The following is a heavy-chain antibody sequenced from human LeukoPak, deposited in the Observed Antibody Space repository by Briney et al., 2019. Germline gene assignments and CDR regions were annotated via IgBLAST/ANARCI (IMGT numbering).Heavy chain of an antibody. CDR1: GGSISSGDYY. J-gene: IGHJ4*02. Sequence: SQTLSLTCTVSGGSISSGDYYWSWIRQPPGKGLEWIGYIYYSGSTYYNPSLKSRVTISVDTSKNQFSLKLSSVTAADTAVYYCARLFGELFYFDYWGQGTLVTVSS. CDR2: IYYSGST. V-gene: IGHV4-30-4*01. CDR3: ARLFGELFYFDY. D-gene: IGHD3-10*01.